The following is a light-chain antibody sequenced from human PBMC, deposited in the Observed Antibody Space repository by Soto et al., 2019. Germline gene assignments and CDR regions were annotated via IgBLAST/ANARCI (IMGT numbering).Light chain of an antibody. Sequence: DIQMTQSPSTLSASVGDRVIITCRASQSIGSYLAWYQQKPGKAPKVLIYKASSLESGVPSRFSGRGSGTEFTLTISSLQPDDFATYYCQQYNSYSWTFGQGTKVEIK. V-gene: IGKV1-5*03. CDR1: QSIGSY. CDR2: KAS. J-gene: IGKJ1*01. CDR3: QQYNSYSWT.